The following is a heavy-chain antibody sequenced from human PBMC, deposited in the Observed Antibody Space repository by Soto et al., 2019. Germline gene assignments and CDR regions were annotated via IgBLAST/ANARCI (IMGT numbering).Heavy chain of an antibody. Sequence: GGSLRLSCAASGFTFSSYAMTWVCQAPGKGLEWVSGISGSGSNTYYADSVKGRFTISRDNSKNTLYLQMNSLRAEDTALYYCAKGRIVVVVAANQPDSWGQGTLVTVSS. CDR3: AKGRIVVVVAANQPDS. CDR1: GFTFSSYA. J-gene: IGHJ4*02. CDR2: ISGSGSNT. V-gene: IGHV3-23*01. D-gene: IGHD2-15*01.